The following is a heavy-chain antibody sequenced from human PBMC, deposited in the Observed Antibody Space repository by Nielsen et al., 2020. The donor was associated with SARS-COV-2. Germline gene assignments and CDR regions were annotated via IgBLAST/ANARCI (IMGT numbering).Heavy chain of an antibody. CDR2: INSDGSST. J-gene: IGHJ5*02. Sequence: GESLKISCAASGFSLITYWMHWVRQAPGKGLVWVSRINSDGSSTSYADSVKGRFTISRDNAKNTLYLQMNSLRAEDTAVYYCAREDSSGWYKWFDPWGQGTLVTVSS. D-gene: IGHD6-19*01. V-gene: IGHV3-74*01. CDR3: AREDSSGWYKWFDP. CDR1: GFSLITYW.